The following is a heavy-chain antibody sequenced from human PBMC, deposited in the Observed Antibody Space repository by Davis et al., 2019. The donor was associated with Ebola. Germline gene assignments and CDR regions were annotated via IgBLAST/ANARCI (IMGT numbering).Heavy chain of an antibody. V-gene: IGHV1-2*02. CDR3: ARASPPEYNVWSRNPHYHYFTMDV. CDR1: GHTFTGYY. Sequence: ASVKVSCKASGHTFTGYYMHWVRQAPGQGLEWMGWINTYSGGTKYAQKFQGRVTMARDTSIGTAYMELGRLRSDDTAVFLCARASPPEYNVWSRNPHYHYFTMDVWGQGTTVTVSS. CDR2: INTYSGGT. D-gene: IGHD2-8*01. J-gene: IGHJ6*02.